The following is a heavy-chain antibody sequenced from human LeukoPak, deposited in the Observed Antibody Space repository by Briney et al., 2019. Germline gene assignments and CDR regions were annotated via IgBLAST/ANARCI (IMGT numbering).Heavy chain of an antibody. D-gene: IGHD5-18*01. CDR1: GGSISSGGYY. CDR2: IYYSGST. CDR3: ARSWGYSYGFSFDY. V-gene: IGHV4-31*03. Sequence: PSETLSLTCSVSGGSISSGGYYWRWIRQHPGKGLEWIGYIYYSGSTYYNPSLKSRVTISVDTSKNQFSLKPSSVTAADTAVYYCARSWGYSYGFSFDYWGQGTLVTVSS. J-gene: IGHJ4*02.